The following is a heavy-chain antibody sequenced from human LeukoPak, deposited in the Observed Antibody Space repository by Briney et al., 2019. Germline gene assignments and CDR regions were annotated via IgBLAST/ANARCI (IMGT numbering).Heavy chain of an antibody. V-gene: IGHV3-11*04. Sequence: GGSLRLSCVASGFTFSAYDMTWIRQAPGKGLEWASYISGGGRTTYYADSVKGRFTISRDNARNSLYLQMHSLRGEDTAIYYCARDVLYYFDYWGQGTLVTVSS. CDR3: ARDVLYYFDY. J-gene: IGHJ4*02. CDR2: ISGGGRTT. CDR1: GFTFSAYD. D-gene: IGHD5/OR15-5a*01.